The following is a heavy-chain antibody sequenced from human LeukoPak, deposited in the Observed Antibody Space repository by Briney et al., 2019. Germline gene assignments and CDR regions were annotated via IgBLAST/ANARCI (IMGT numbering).Heavy chain of an antibody. V-gene: IGHV1-2*06. D-gene: IGHD6-13*01. CDR1: GYTFTGYH. J-gene: IGHJ4*02. CDR2: INPYSGDT. CDR3: ARDQGSLTRSWYTRY. Sequence: WASVKVSCKASGYTFTGYHIHWVRQAPGQGLEWMGRINPYSGDTNFAQKFQGRVTMTRDTSITTAYMDLSSLTPDDTAVYFCARDQGSLTRSWYTRYWGQGTQVTVSS.